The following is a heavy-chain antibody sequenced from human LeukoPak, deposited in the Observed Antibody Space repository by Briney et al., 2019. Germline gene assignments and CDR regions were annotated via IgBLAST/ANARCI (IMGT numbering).Heavy chain of an antibody. CDR3: ARDRRDPSGQQLVYYYYMDV. CDR1: GGSISSGLYY. J-gene: IGHJ6*03. D-gene: IGHD6-13*01. V-gene: IGHV4-61*02. CDR2: IYTSGST. Sequence: SETLSLTCTVSGGSISSGLYYWSWIRQPAGKGLEWIGRIYTSGSTNYNPSLKSRISISVDTSKNQFSLKLSSVTAADTAVYYCARDRRDPSGQQLVYYYYMDVWGKGTTVSVSS.